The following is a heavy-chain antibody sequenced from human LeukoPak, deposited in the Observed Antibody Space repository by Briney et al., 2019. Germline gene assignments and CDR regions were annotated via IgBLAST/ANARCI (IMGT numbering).Heavy chain of an antibody. D-gene: IGHD3-10*01. CDR2: INPNSGGT. CDR1: GYTFTGYY. V-gene: IGHV1-2*02. CDR3: ATMLRGIVVPRFDD. Sequence: VASVNVSCKASGYTFTGYYMHWVRQAPGQGLEWMGWINPNSGGTNYAQKFQGRVTMTRDTSISTAYMELSSLGSDDTAVYYCATMLRGIVVPRFDDWGQGTLLTVSS. J-gene: IGHJ4*02.